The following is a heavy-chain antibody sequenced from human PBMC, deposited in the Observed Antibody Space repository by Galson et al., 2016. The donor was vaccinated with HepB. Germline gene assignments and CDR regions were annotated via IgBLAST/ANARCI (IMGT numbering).Heavy chain of an antibody. J-gene: IGHJ4*02. CDR2: IHRGGGT. D-gene: IGHD2-21*01. V-gene: IGHV3-66*01. CDR3: AVVGDVSRD. CDR1: GFTVSASS. Sequence: SLRLSCAASGFTVSASSMTWVRQAPGKGLEWVSTIHRGGGTYYTYSVKGRFTIARDSSKNTLYLQMSSLKGEDTAVYYCAVVGDVSRDWGQGTLVTVSS.